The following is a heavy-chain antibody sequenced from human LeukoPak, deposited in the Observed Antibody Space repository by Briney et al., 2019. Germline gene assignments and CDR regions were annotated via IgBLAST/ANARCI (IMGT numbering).Heavy chain of an antibody. CDR2: IYTSEST. J-gene: IGHJ4*02. Sequence: HPSETLSLTWPVSGASISSYYRSWIRQPAGKGLEWIGHIYTSESTNYNPSLKSRVIISVDTSKNQFSLKLTSVTAADTAVYYCARGLYDDSGYWGQGTLVTVSS. CDR1: GASISSYY. CDR3: ARGLYDDSGY. V-gene: IGHV4-4*07. D-gene: IGHD4-17*01.